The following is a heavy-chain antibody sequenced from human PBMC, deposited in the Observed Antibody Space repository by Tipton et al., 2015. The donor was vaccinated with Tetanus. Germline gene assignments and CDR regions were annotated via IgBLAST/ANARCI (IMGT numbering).Heavy chain of an antibody. V-gene: IGHV1-2*02. CDR2: IDPNSGGT. Sequence: QLVQSGAEVKKPGASVKVSCKASGYTFTGYYIYWVRQAPGQGLEWMGWIDPNSGGTVYAQKFQGTVTMTSDTSISTAYMELRSLRSDDTAVYYCARDRGDYIYYGMDVWGPGTTVTVS. J-gene: IGHJ6*02. CDR1: GYTFTGYY. CDR3: ARDRGDYIYYGMDV. D-gene: IGHD3-22*01.